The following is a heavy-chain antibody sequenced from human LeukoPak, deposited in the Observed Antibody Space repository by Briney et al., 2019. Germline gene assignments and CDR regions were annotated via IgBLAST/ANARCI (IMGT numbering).Heavy chain of an antibody. CDR2: IWYDGSNK. CDR1: GFTFSSYG. CDR3: ARLGWELGNWDY. J-gene: IGHJ4*02. Sequence: GGSLRLSCAAPGFTFSSYGMHWVRQAPGKGLEWVAVIWYDGSNKYYADSVKGRFTISRDNSKNTLYLQMNSLRAEDTAVYYCARLGWELGNWDYWGQGTLVTVSS. V-gene: IGHV3-33*01. D-gene: IGHD1-26*01.